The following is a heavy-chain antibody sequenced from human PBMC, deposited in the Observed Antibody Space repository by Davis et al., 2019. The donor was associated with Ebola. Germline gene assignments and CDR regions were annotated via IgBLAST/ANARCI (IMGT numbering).Heavy chain of an antibody. CDR2: IYSGGST. CDR3: ARGYSHLGSEA. Sequence: PPRSLTLSCPVSAFTVSSNYMSWVRQAPGKGLEWVSVIYSGGSTYYADSVKGRFTISRDNSKNSLYLQMNSLRAEDTAVYYCARGYSHLGSEAWGQGTLVTVSS. V-gene: IGHV3-66*01. CDR1: AFTVSSNY. J-gene: IGHJ5*02. D-gene: IGHD3-3*02.